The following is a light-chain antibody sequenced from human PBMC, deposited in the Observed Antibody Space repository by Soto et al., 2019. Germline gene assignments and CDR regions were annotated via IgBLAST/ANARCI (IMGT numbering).Light chain of an antibody. CDR3: SSYTSSSTLVV. V-gene: IGLV2-14*01. J-gene: IGLJ2*01. CDR1: SSDIGSGYAY. Sequence: QSALTQPASVSGSPGQSITISCTGTSSDIGSGYAYVSWYQQHPGKAPKLMIYEVSNRPSGVSNRFSGSKSGNTASLTISGLQAEDEADYYYSSYTSSSTLVVFGGGTKLTVL. CDR2: EVS.